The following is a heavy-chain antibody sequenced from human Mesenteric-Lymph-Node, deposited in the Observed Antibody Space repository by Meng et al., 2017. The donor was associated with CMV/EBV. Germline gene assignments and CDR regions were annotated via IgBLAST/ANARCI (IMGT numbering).Heavy chain of an antibody. V-gene: IGHV4-39*07. J-gene: IGHJ4*02. Sequence: SETLSLTCAVSGGSISSSSYYWGWIRQPPGKGLEWIGNIYYSGSTYYNPSLKSRVTISVDTSKNQFSLKLSSVTAADTAVYYCARSYGSKDYWGQGTLVTVSS. CDR2: IYYSGST. CDR1: GGSISSSSYY. D-gene: IGHD5-18*01. CDR3: ARSYGSKDY.